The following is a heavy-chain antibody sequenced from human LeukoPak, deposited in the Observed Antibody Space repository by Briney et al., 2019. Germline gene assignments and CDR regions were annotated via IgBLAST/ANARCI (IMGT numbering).Heavy chain of an antibody. CDR1: GGSINRSSYY. V-gene: IGHV4-39*07. CDR3: ARHQWVPAFDI. CDR2: IYYSGST. Sequence: SETLSLTCIVSGGSINRSSYYWGWIRQPPGKGLEWIGNIYYSGSTYYNPSLKSRVTISVDTSKNQFSLKLSSVTAADTAVYYCARHQWVPAFDIWGQGTMVTVSS. J-gene: IGHJ3*02. D-gene: IGHD1-26*01.